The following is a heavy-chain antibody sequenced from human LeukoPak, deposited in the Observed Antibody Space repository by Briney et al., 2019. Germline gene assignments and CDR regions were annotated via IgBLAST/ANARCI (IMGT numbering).Heavy chain of an antibody. J-gene: IGHJ5*02. CDR1: GYTFTSSG. CDR2: ISAYNGNT. CDR3: ARDRYDFWSGQKFDP. V-gene: IGHV1-18*01. Sequence: GASVKVSCKASGYTFTSSGISWVRQAPGQGLEWMGWISAYNGNTNYAQKLQGRVTMTTDTSTSTAYMELRSLRSDDTAVYYCARDRYDFWSGQKFDPWGQGTLVTVSS. D-gene: IGHD3-3*01.